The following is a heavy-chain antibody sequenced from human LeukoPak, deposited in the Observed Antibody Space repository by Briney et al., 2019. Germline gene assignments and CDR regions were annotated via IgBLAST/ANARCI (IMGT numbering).Heavy chain of an antibody. V-gene: IGHV4-30-4*01. CDR3: ARKYPDHWFDP. CDR2: IFYLGNT. J-gene: IGHJ5*02. Sequence: TLSLTCTVSGGSISSGNYYWSWTRQPPGKGLEWIGYIFYLGNTYYTPSLKSRVTISVDTSKNQFSLKLSSVTAADTAVYYCARKYPDHWFDPWGQGTLVTVSS. CDR1: GGSISSGNYY. D-gene: IGHD6-6*01.